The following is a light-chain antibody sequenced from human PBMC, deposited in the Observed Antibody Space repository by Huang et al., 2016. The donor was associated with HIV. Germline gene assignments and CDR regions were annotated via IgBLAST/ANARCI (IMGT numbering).Light chain of an antibody. Sequence: IRMTQSPSSLSASTGDRVTITCRANQDINNFLAWYQQRPGSVPKLRIYAASTLQSGVLSRFSGNGSGTDFTLTIGCLHSEDVATYYCQQYDIHPLTFGPGTRVDIK. V-gene: IGKV1-8*01. CDR1: QDINNF. J-gene: IGKJ3*01. CDR3: QQYDIHPLT. CDR2: AAS.